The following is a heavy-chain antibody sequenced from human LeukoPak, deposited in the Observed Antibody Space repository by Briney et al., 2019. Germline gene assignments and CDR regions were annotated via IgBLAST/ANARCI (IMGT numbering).Heavy chain of an antibody. CDR3: ARETGYNWNDEGYFDY. CDR2: IIPIFGTA. Sequence: GASVKVSCKASGGTFSSYAISWVRQAPGQGLEWMGGIIPIFGTANYAQKFQGRVTITADESTSTAYMELSSLRYEDTAVYYCARETGYNWNDEGYFDYWGQGTLVTVSS. CDR1: GGTFSSYA. V-gene: IGHV1-69*13. D-gene: IGHD1-1*01. J-gene: IGHJ4*02.